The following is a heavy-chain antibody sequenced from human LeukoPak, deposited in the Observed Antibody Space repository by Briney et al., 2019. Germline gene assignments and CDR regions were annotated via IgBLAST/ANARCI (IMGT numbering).Heavy chain of an antibody. CDR1: GYTFTSYA. CDR2: INAGNGNT. D-gene: IGHD3-3*01. V-gene: IGHV1-3*01. CDR3: ARVQLDLWSGYYTGLGYFDY. J-gene: IGHJ4*02. Sequence: ASVRVSCKASGYTFTSYAMHWVRQAPGQRLEWMGWINAGNGNTKYSQKFQGRVTITADESTSTAYMELSSLRSEDTAVYYCARVQLDLWSGYYTGLGYFDYWGQGTLVTVSS.